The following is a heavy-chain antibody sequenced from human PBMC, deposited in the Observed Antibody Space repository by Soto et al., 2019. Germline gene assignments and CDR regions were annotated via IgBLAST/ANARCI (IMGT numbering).Heavy chain of an antibody. V-gene: IGHV3-21*02. CDR3: ARGGGSLNY. D-gene: IGHD2-15*01. CDR2: INSGSSHV. Sequence: DVQLVESGGGLVKPGGSLRLSCEASGFTFSTSAMHWVRQAPGKGLEWVASINSGSSHVKYADSVKGRFTISRDNANNSLSLHLSSLRVEVTAIYYCARGGGSLNYWGQGTLVTVSS. J-gene: IGHJ4*02. CDR1: GFTFSTSA.